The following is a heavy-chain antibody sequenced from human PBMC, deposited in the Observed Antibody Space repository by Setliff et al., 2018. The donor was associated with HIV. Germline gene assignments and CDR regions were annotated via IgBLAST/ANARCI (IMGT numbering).Heavy chain of an antibody. V-gene: IGHV4-39*01. J-gene: IGHJ5*02. Sequence: PSETLSLTCSVSGGSISNNKYYWSWIRQAPGKGLEWTGSIYYNGKTYYNPSLKSRLTISVDTSENQFSLKLDSVTAADTAVYYCASRVYYYDESKILREEGFVPWGQGMLGTVS. CDR1: GGSISNNKYY. CDR3: ASRVYYYDESKILREEGFVP. D-gene: IGHD3-22*01. CDR2: IYYNGKT.